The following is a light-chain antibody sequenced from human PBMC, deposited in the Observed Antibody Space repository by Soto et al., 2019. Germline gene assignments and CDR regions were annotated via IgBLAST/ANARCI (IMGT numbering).Light chain of an antibody. CDR3: DKCDYLPI. Sequence: DIQMTQSPSSLSASVGDRVTITCQASHDITSYLNWYQHKPGKAPKLLIYDASIFEAGVPSRFSGSGSGTDFTFTISSLQPEDVATYYCDKCDYLPIFGPGTRVDF. V-gene: IGKV1-33*01. J-gene: IGKJ3*01. CDR1: HDITSY. CDR2: DAS.